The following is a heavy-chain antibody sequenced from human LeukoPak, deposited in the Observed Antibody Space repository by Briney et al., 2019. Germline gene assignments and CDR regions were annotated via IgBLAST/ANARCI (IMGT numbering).Heavy chain of an antibody. CDR3: AKDKSNTNYCHSSGVFDS. V-gene: IGHV3-23*01. CDR1: GFTFSSYA. Sequence: GGSLRLSCAASGFTFSSYAMSWVRQAPGKGLEWVSAISGSGGSTYYADSVKGRLTISRDNIKNTLYLQMNSLRAEDTAVYYCAKDKSNTNYCHSSGVFDSWGQGSLVTVSS. CDR2: ISGSGGST. J-gene: IGHJ4*02. D-gene: IGHD3-22*01.